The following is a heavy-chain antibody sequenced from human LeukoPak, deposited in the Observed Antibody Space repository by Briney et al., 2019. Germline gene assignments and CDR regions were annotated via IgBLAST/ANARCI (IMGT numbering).Heavy chain of an antibody. J-gene: IGHJ3*02. CDR1: GDSISSSSYF. V-gene: IGHV4-39*07. Sequence: PSETLSLTCTASGDSISSSSYFWGWIRQPPGKGLEWIGSIYYSGSTSYSPSLKSRVIISVDTSKSQFSLKLSSVTAADTAVYYCASLGHFLNVFDMWGQGTMVTVSS. CDR2: IYYSGST. D-gene: IGHD7-27*01. CDR3: ASLGHFLNVFDM.